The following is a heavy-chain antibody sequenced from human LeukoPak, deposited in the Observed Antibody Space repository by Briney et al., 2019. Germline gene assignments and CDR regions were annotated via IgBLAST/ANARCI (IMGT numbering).Heavy chain of an antibody. V-gene: IGHV3-23*01. Sequence: GGSLRLSCAASGFTFSSYAMTWVRQAPGKGLEWVSTISGSSGNTYYADSVKGRFTISRDNSKRTLYLQMNSLRAEDTAVYYCAKDQVTIIVVAPMIWGQGTLVTVSS. D-gene: IGHD3-22*01. J-gene: IGHJ4*02. CDR2: ISGSSGNT. CDR1: GFTFSSYA. CDR3: AKDQVTIIVVAPMI.